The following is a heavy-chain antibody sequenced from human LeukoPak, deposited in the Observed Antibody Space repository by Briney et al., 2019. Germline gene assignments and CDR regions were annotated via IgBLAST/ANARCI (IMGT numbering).Heavy chain of an antibody. J-gene: IGHJ4*02. CDR2: IIPILGIA. Sequence: GASAKVSCKASGGTFSSYAISWVRQAPGQGLEWMGRIIPILGIANYAQKFQGRVTITADKSTSTAYMELSSLGSEDTAVYYCARGGIAVAKSFGYWGQGTLVTVSS. V-gene: IGHV1-69*04. CDR1: GGTFSSYA. CDR3: ARGGIAVAKSFGY. D-gene: IGHD6-19*01.